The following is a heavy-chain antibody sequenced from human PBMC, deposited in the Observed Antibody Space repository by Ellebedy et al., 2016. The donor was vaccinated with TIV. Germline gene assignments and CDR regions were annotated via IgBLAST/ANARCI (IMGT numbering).Heavy chain of an antibody. CDR1: GYSFTTYY. CDR2: INTSGGST. Sequence: ASVKVSXXASGYSFTTYYINWVRQAPGQGLEWMGIINTSGGSTSYAERFQGRVTMTRDTSTSTVYMELRSLRSDDTAVYYCARARLATTPTTYWGQGTLVTVSS. V-gene: IGHV1-46*01. J-gene: IGHJ4*02. CDR3: ARARLATTPTTY. D-gene: IGHD5-12*01.